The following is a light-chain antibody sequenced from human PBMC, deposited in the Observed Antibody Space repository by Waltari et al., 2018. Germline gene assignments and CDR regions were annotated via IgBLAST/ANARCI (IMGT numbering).Light chain of an antibody. V-gene: IGKV4-1*01. J-gene: IGKJ2*01. CDR2: WAS. Sequence: DIVMTQSPASLAVSLGERATINCKSSQSVLYSSNNKNQLAWYQQKPGQPPKLLIFWASTRESGVPDRFSGGGSGTDFTLTISRLQAEDVAVYYCQQYYITPYTFGQGTKLEIK. CDR3: QQYYITPYT. CDR1: QSVLYSSNNKNQ.